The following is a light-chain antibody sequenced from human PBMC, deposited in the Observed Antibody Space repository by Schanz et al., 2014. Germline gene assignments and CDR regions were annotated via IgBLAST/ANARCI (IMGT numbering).Light chain of an antibody. CDR2: GAS. CDR1: QSISSY. V-gene: IGKV3-15*01. J-gene: IGKJ2*01. Sequence: EIVMTQSPATLSVSPGERATLSCRASQSISSYLAWYQQKPGQAPRLLIYGASTRATGIPARFSGKGSETEFTLNISSLQSEDFAVYYCHQYNNWPYTFGQGTKLESK. CDR3: HQYNNWPYT.